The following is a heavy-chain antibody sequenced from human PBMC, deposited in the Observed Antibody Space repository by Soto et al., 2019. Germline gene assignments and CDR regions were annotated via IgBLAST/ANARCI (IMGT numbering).Heavy chain of an antibody. J-gene: IGHJ1*01. CDR2: VYTSGST. V-gene: IGHV4-4*07. CDR3: ARGSSSSWSDYFQH. Sequence: QVQLQESGPGLVKPSETLSLTCSVSGGSTSSYYWSWIRQPAGKGLEWIGRVYTSGSTNYSPSLKSRVTMSVDTSKNQFYLNLRSVTAADTAVYYCARGSSSSWSDYFQHWGQGTLVTVSS. CDR1: GGSTSSYY. D-gene: IGHD6-13*01.